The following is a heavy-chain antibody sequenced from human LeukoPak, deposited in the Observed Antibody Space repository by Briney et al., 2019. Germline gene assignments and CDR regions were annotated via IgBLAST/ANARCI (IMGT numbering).Heavy chain of an antibody. CDR2: TYYRSKWYN. D-gene: IGHD6-19*01. J-gene: IGHJ2*01. CDR3: ARARLAVDWYFDL. CDR1: GDSVSNNSAA. V-gene: IGHV6-1*01. Sequence: SQTLSLTFAISGDSVSNNSAAWNWIRQSPSRGLEWLGRTYYRSKWYNDYAVSVKSRITITPDTSKTQFSLQLNSVTPEDTAVYYCARARLAVDWYFDLWGRGTLVTVSS.